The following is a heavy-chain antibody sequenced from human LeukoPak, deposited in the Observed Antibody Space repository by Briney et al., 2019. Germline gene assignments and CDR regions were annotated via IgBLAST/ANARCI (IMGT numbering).Heavy chain of an antibody. Sequence: PGGSLRLSCAASGFTFSSYWMSWVCQAPGKGLEWVANIKQDGSEKYYVDFVKGRFTISRDNAKTPLYLQMNSLRAEDTAVYYCARERGYSYGQEFDYWGQGTLVTVSS. CDR2: IKQDGSEK. CDR3: ARERGYSYGQEFDY. V-gene: IGHV3-7*01. J-gene: IGHJ4*02. D-gene: IGHD5-18*01. CDR1: GFTFSSYW.